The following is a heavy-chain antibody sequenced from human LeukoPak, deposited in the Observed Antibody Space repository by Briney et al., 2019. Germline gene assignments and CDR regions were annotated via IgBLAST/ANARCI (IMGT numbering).Heavy chain of an antibody. J-gene: IGHJ4*02. CDR3: ARDSSSRYYFDY. Sequence: SGGSLRLSCVASGFAVTSNHMNWVRQAPGKGLEWVSIFYIGGTTKYTDSVKGRFTISRDNSKNTVYLQMSSLRAEDTAVYYCARDSSSRYYFDYWGQGTLVTVSS. CDR1: GFAVTSNH. D-gene: IGHD2-2*01. V-gene: IGHV3-53*01. CDR2: FYIGGTT.